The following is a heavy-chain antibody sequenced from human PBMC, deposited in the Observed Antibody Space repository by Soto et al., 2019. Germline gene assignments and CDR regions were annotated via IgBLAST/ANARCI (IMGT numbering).Heavy chain of an antibody. J-gene: IGHJ4*02. CDR3: ANDGRRDGYNFDY. D-gene: IGHD5-12*01. Sequence: GGSLRLSCAASGFTFSSYGMHWVRQAPGKGLEWVAVISYDGSNKYYADSVKGRFTFSRDNSKNTLYLQMNSLRAEDTAVYYCANDGRRDGYNFDYWGQGTLVTVSS. CDR1: GFTFSSYG. V-gene: IGHV3-30*18. CDR2: ISYDGSNK.